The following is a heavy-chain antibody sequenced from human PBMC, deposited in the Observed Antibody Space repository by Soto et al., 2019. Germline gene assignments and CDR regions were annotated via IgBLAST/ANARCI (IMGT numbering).Heavy chain of an antibody. CDR3: ASVRLLGGFFGMDV. D-gene: IGHD3-3*01. Sequence: QVQLQESGPGLVKPSQTLSLNCTVSGGSISSDNYYWSWIRQPPGKGLEWIGYIYYSGSTYYNPSLESRITMSVDTSKDQFSLKLSSVTAADTAVYYCASVRLLGGFFGMDVWCQGTTVTVSS. J-gene: IGHJ6*02. CDR2: IYYSGST. V-gene: IGHV4-30-4*01. CDR1: GGSISSDNYY.